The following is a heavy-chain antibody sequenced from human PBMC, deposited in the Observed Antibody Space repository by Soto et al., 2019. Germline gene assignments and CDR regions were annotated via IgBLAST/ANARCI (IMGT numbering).Heavy chain of an antibody. J-gene: IGHJ1*01. CDR2: IYYSGST. CDR1: GGSISSGDYY. V-gene: IGHV4-30-4*01. Sequence: SETLSLTCTVSGGSISSGDYYWSWIRQPPGKGLEWIGYIYYSGSTYYNPSLKSRVTISVDTSKNQFSLKLSSVTAADTAVYYCARDGTGRTVTRSAEYFQHWGQGTLVTVSS. D-gene: IGHD4-17*01. CDR3: ARDGTGRTVTRSAEYFQH.